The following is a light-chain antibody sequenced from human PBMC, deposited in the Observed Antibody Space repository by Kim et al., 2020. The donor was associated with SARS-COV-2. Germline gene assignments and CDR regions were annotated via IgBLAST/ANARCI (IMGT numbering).Light chain of an antibody. CDR2: EVS. CDR3: CSYAGTYTYV. Sequence: GQSVTISCTGTSSYVGGYKYVSWYEQHPGKAPQLMIYEVSERPSGVPDRFSGSKSANTASLTISGLQTEDEADYYCCSYAGTYTYVFGTGTKVTVL. J-gene: IGLJ1*01. V-gene: IGLV2-11*01. CDR1: SSYVGGYKY.